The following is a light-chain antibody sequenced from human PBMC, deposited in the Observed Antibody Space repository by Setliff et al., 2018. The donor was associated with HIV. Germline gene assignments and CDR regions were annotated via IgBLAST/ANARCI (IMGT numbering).Light chain of an antibody. CDR3: NSYTNTNTLGV. Sequence: QSALAQPASVSGSPGQSITISCTGSSSDVGAYNLVSWYQQSPGKVPKLMIFEVIKRPSGVSNRFSGSKSVNTASLTISGLQDEDGADYYCNSYTNTNTLGVFGTGTKVTVL. CDR2: EVI. J-gene: IGLJ1*01. V-gene: IGLV2-14*02. CDR1: SSDVGAYNL.